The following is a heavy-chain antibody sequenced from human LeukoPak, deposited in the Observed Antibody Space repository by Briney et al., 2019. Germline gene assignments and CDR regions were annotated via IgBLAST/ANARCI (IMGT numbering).Heavy chain of an antibody. CDR2: ISWNSGSI. CDR3: AKDNRRGGNFDY. D-gene: IGHD3-16*01. J-gene: IGHJ4*02. V-gene: IGHV3-9*01. CDR1: GFTFDDYA. Sequence: GGSLRLSCAASGFTFDDYAMHWVRQAPGKGLEWVSGISWNSGSIGYADSVKGRFTISRDNAKNSLYLQMNSLRAEDTALYYCAKDNRRGGNFDYWGQGTLVTVSS.